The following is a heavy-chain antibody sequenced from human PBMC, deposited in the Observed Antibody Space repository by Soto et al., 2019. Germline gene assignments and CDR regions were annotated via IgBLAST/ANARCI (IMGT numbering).Heavy chain of an antibody. Sequence: QVQLVQSGAEVRKPGSSVNVSCEASGGTFSSYALNWTQQAPGQGLEWMGGFITLFGKTTNAEKLQDRVTITADESTRTAFLELSSLTSEDKAMYYCARDGGGATFDYWGQGTLVTVSS. J-gene: IGHJ4*02. CDR2: FITLFGKT. CDR3: ARDGGGATFDY. CDR1: GGTFSSYA. V-gene: IGHV1-69*12. D-gene: IGHD1-26*01.